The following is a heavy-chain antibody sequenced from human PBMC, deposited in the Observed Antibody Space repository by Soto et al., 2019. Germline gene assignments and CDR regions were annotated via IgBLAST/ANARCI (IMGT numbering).Heavy chain of an antibody. V-gene: IGHV3-23*01. CDR3: AKDPLWVVVSSAFDY. CDR2: ISDSGGDT. CDR1: GFTFNSYA. J-gene: IGHJ4*02. D-gene: IGHD2-21*01. Sequence: GSLRLSCAASGFTFNSYAMSWVRQAPGKGLEWVSAISDSGGDTYYADSVKGRFTISRDNSKNTLYLQLNSLRAEDTAVYYCAKDPLWVVVSSAFDYWGQGTLVTVSS.